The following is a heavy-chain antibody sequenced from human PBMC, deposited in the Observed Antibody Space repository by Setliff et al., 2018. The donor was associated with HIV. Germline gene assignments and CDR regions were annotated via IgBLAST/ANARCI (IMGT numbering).Heavy chain of an antibody. CDR3: VRAFDQDFHN. V-gene: IGHV1-46*01. D-gene: IGHD3-9*01. CDR2: VHPFHDILGSNA. J-gene: IGHJ1*01. Sequence: GASVKVSCKTFGYYPSIDYMHWVRQAPGRGLEWLGVVHPFHDILGSNADYAQKFQGRISITWDSSGNTLFVELGPLRSDDSATYYCVRAFDQDFHNWGQGTVVTVSS. CDR1: GYYPSIDY.